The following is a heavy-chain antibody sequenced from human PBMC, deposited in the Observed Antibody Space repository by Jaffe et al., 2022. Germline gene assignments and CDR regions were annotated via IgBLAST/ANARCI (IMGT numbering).Heavy chain of an antibody. D-gene: IGHD3-16*01. CDR3: ASSPRLRGSFRI. CDR1: GFSFSSYW. CDR2: IKQDGGDR. J-gene: IGHJ3*02. V-gene: IGHV3-7*01. Sequence: VQLVESGGDLVQPGESLRLSCAASGFSFSSYWMSWVRQAPGKGLEWVANIKQDGGDRNYVHSVKGRFTISRDNAKNSLYLQMNSLRAEDTAVYYCASSPRLRGSFRIWGQGTMVTVSS.